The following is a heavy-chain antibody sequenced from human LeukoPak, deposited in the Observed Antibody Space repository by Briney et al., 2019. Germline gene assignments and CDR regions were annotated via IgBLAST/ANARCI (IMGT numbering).Heavy chain of an antibody. CDR1: GFTFSSHG. J-gene: IGHJ4*02. CDR2: MTFDGSNK. V-gene: IGHV3-33*01. CDR3: ARGSDCGSTSCYGLFDY. D-gene: IGHD2-2*01. Sequence: GGSLRLSCAAPGFTFSSHGMHSVRQARGKGLEWVATMTFDGSNKYYADSVKGRFTISRDNSQNTLYLQMNSLRAEDTALYYCARGSDCGSTSCYGLFDYWGQGTLVTVSS.